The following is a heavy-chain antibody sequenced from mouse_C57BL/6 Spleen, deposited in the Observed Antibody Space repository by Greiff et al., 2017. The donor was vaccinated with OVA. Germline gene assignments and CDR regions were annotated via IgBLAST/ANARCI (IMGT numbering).Heavy chain of an antibody. D-gene: IGHD1-1*01. CDR3: ARSDYYGSSYGWYFDV. CDR1: GYTFTDYY. Sequence: QVQLKESGPELVKPGASVKISCKASGYTFTDYYINWVKQRPGQGLEWIGWIYPGSGNTKYNEKFKGKATLTVDTSSSTAYMQLSSLTSEDSAVYFCARSDYYGSSYGWYFDVWGTGTTVTVSS. J-gene: IGHJ1*03. V-gene: IGHV1-84*01. CDR2: IYPGSGNT.